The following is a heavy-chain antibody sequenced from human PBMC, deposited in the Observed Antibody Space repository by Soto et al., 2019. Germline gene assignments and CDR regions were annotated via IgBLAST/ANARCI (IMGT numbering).Heavy chain of an antibody. Sequence: QVQLQESGPGLVKPSETLSLTCTVSGGSISSYYWSWIRQPPGKGLEWIGYIYYSGSTNYNPSLKSRVTISVDTSKNQFSLKLSSVTAADTAVYYCARTNTAMVRSMDVWGQGTTVTVSS. CDR1: GGSISSYY. CDR3: ARTNTAMVRSMDV. CDR2: IYYSGST. D-gene: IGHD5-18*01. J-gene: IGHJ6*02. V-gene: IGHV4-59*01.